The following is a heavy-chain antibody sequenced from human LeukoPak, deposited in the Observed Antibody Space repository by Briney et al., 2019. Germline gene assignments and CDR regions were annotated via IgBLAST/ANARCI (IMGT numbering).Heavy chain of an antibody. CDR3: ARVTAYYYDSSAPQGWWFDP. CDR1: GYTFTSYG. CDR2: ISAYNGNT. J-gene: IGHJ5*02. V-gene: IGHV1-18*01. D-gene: IGHD3-22*01. Sequence: ASVKVSCKASGYTFTSYGISWVRQAPGQGLEWMGWISAYNGNTNYAQKLQGRVTMTTDTSTSTAYMELRSLRSDDTAVYHCARVTAYYYDSSAPQGWWFDPWGQGTLVTVSS.